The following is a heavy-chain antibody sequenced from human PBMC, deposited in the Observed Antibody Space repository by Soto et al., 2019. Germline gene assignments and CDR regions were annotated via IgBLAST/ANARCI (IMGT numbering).Heavy chain of an antibody. V-gene: IGHV1-18*01. CDR3: ARAYGVGGAGAFDI. CDR2: ISAYNGNT. J-gene: IGHJ3*02. D-gene: IGHD4-17*01. Sequence: ASVKVSCKASGYTFTSYGISLVRQAPGQGLEWMGWISAYNGNTNYAQKLQGRVTMTTDTSTSTAYMELRSLRSDDTAVYYCARAYGVGGAGAFDIWGQGTMVTVSS. CDR1: GYTFTSYG.